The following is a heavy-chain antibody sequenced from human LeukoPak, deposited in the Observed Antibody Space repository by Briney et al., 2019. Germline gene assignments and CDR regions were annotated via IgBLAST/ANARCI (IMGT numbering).Heavy chain of an antibody. CDR3: ARGVVVVVAATPVFDY. J-gene: IGHJ4*02. Sequence: PSQTLSLTCTVSGGSISSGGYYWSWIRQHPGKGLEWIGYIYYGGSTYYNPSLKSRVTISVDTSKNQFSLKLSSVTAADTAVYYCARGVVVVVAATPVFDYWGQGTLVTVSS. CDR2: IYYGGST. D-gene: IGHD2-15*01. CDR1: GGSISSGGYY. V-gene: IGHV4-31*03.